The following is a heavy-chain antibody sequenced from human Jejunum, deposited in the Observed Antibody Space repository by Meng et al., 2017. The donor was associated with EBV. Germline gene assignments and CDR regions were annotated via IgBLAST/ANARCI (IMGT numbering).Heavy chain of an antibody. CDR3: ARGSSWNRGDY. CDR2: ISAGSGDT. Sequence: VHIVQTGAEVKKPGASVKVSCKASGYTLTNYALHWVRQAPGQGLELMGYISAGSGDTKNSQKFQGRVTFTRDTSASTVYMELSSLRSEDTAMYYCARGSSWNRGDYWGQGTLVTVSS. CDR1: GYTLTNYA. D-gene: IGHD6-13*01. J-gene: IGHJ4*02. V-gene: IGHV1-3*01.